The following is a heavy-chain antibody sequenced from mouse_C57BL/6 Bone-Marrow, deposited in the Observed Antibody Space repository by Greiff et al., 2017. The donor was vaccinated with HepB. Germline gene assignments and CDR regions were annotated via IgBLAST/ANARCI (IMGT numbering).Heavy chain of an antibody. J-gene: IGHJ1*03. D-gene: IGHD1-1*01. CDR2: ISSGGDYI. V-gene: IGHV5-9-1*02. CDR1: GFTFSSYA. Sequence: EVQLVESGEGLVKPGGSLKLSCAASGFTFSSYAMSWVRQTPEKRLEWVAYISSGGDYIYYADTVKGRFTISRDNARNTLYLQMSSLKSEDTAMYYCTIYYGSSYSHWYFDVWGTGTTVTVSS. CDR3: TIYYGSSYSHWYFDV.